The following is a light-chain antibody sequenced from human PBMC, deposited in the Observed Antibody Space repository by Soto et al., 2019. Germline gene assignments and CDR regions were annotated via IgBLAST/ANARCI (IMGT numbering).Light chain of an antibody. CDR2: DAS. J-gene: IGKJ2*01. CDR3: QQRSNWPGT. V-gene: IGKV3-11*01. Sequence: EIVLTQSPATLSLSPGERATLSCRASQSVSSYLAWYQQKPGQAPRLLIYDASARATGIPARFSGSGPGTDFTLTISSLEPEDFAVYYCQQRSNWPGTFGQGTKLEIK. CDR1: QSVSSY.